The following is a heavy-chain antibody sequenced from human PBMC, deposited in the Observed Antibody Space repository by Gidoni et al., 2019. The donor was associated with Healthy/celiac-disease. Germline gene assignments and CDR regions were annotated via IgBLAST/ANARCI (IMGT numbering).Heavy chain of an antibody. CDR1: GYTLTELS. V-gene: IGHV1-24*01. CDR3: ATQIQGYYYYMDV. Sequence: QVHLVQSWAEVKKPGASVQVSCKVSGYTLTELSLHWVRQAPGKGLEWMGGFDPEDGETSYAQKFQGRVTMTEDTSTDTAYMELSSLRSEDTAVYYCATQIQGYYYYMDVWGKGTTVTVSS. CDR2: FDPEDGET. J-gene: IGHJ6*03.